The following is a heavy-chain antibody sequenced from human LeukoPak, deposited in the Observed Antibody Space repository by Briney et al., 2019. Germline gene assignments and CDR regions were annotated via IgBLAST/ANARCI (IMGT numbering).Heavy chain of an antibody. D-gene: IGHD2-2*01. Sequence: SETLSLTCAVYGGSFSGYYWSWIRQPPGKGLEWIGEINHSGSTNYNPSLKSRVTISVDTSKNQFSLELSSVTAADTAVYYCASLWPYQLSAFDIWGQGTMVTVSS. CDR2: INHSGST. J-gene: IGHJ3*02. CDR3: ASLWPYQLSAFDI. V-gene: IGHV4-34*01. CDR1: GGSFSGYY.